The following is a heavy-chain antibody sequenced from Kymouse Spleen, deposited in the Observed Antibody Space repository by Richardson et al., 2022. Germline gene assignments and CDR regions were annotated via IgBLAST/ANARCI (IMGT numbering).Heavy chain of an antibody. CDR1: GFTFSSYS. V-gene: IGHV3-21*03. CDR3: ARDNPLRVRGVIITTYFDY. J-gene: IGHJ4*02. Sequence: EVQLVESGGGLVKPGGSLRLSCAASGFTFSSYSMNWVRQAPGKGLEWVSSISSSSSYIYYADSVKGRFTISRDNAKNSLYLQMNSLRAEDTAVYYCARDNPLRVRGVIITTYFDYWGQGTLVTVSS. CDR2: ISSSSSYI. D-gene: IGHD3-10*01.